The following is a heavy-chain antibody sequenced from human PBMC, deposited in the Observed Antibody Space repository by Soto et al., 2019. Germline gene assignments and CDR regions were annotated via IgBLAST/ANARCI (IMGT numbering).Heavy chain of an antibody. V-gene: IGHV4-39*01. D-gene: IGHD2-15*01. J-gene: IGHJ5*02. CDR1: GGSISSSSYY. Sequence: QLHLQESGPGLVKPSETLSLTCTVSGGSISSSSYYWGWIRQPPGKGLEWIGSIYYSGSTYYNPSLKSRVTISVDTSENQFSLKLTSVTAADTAVYYCARGDTVVVVAATVEFHWFDPWGQGALVTVSS. CDR2: IYYSGST. CDR3: ARGDTVVVVAATVEFHWFDP.